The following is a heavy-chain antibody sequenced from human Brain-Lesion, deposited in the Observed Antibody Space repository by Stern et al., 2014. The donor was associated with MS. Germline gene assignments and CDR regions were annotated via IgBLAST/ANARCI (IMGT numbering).Heavy chain of an antibody. J-gene: IGHJ5*02. Sequence: QLQLHESGPGLVKPSQTLSLTCTVSGDSITSGGYYWSWIRPHPGRGLEWIGYIYYRGATFYNPSLKSRVTISLDTSQNQFSLRLSSVTAADTAIYYCARDWSGTSIHLAPAYGGHIRFDPWGQGILVTVSS. CDR3: ARDWSGTSIHLAPAYGGHIRFDP. CDR2: IYYRGAT. D-gene: IGHD5-18*01. CDR1: GDSITSGGYY. V-gene: IGHV4-31*03.